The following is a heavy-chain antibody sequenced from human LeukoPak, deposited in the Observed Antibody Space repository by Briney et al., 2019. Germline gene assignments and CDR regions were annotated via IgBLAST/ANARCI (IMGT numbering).Heavy chain of an antibody. CDR1: GYTFTSYG. CDR2: ISAYNGNT. D-gene: IGHD2-2*01. V-gene: IGHV1-18*01. Sequence: ASVKVSCKASGYTFTSYGISWVRQAPGQGLEWMGWISAYNGNTNYAQKLQGRVTMTTDTSTSTAYMELRSLRSDDTAVYYCARDLLVVVVPAANWFDPWGQGTLVTVSS. CDR3: ARDLLVVVVPAANWFDP. J-gene: IGHJ5*02.